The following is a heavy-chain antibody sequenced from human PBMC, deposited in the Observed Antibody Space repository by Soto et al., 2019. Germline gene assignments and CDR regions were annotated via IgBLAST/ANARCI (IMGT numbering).Heavy chain of an antibody. D-gene: IGHD3-9*01. CDR2: ISSSSSDT. CDR3: ARRRPTGYYNY. Sequence: QVQLVESGGDLVKPGGSLRLSCAAPGFPFSDYYMRWIRQAPGKGLEWVSSISSSSSDTNYAQSVKGRFTISRDNAKNSLHLQMNSLRAEDTAVYYCARRRPTGYYNYWGQGTLVTVSA. V-gene: IGHV3-11*05. CDR1: GFPFSDYY. J-gene: IGHJ4*02.